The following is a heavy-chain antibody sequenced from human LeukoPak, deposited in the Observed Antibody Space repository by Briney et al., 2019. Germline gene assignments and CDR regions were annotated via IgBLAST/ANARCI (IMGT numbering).Heavy chain of an antibody. CDR1: AYRFTNYW. CDR3: AGQELLYDAFDI. Sequence: GDSLKISCQGSAYRFTNYWIAWVRQMPGNGLEWMEVIYPGESDTRYSPSFQGLVTISADKSINTAYLHWSSLKASDTAISFCAGQELLYDAFDIWGQGTMVTVSS. V-gene: IGHV5-51*01. D-gene: IGHD1-7*01. J-gene: IGHJ3*02. CDR2: IYPGESDT.